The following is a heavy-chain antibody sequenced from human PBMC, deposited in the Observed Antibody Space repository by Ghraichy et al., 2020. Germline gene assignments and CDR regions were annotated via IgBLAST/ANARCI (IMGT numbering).Heavy chain of an antibody. CDR2: ISGSGGST. V-gene: IGHV3-23*01. Sequence: GGSLRLSCAASGFTFSSYAMSWVRQAPGKGLEWVSAISGSGGSTYYADSVKGRFTISRDNSKNTLYLQMNSLRAEDTAVYYCAKGVGSSSWYHYYYYMDVWGKGTTVTVSS. D-gene: IGHD6-13*01. J-gene: IGHJ6*03. CDR1: GFTFSSYA. CDR3: AKGVGSSSWYHYYYYMDV.